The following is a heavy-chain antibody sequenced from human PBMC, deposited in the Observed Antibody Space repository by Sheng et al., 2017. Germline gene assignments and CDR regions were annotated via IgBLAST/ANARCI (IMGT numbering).Heavy chain of an antibody. D-gene: IGHD6-19*01. CDR1: GGSISSSSYY. Sequence: QLQLQESGPGLVKPSETLSLTCTVSGGSISSSSYYWGWIRQPPGKGLEWIGSIYYSGSTYYNPSLKSRVTISVDTSKNQFSLKLSSVTAADTAVYYCARGPAVAGIDYVGPGNAGHRLL. CDR2: IYYSGST. J-gene: IGHJ4*02. V-gene: IGHV4-39*07. CDR3: ARGPAVAGIDY.